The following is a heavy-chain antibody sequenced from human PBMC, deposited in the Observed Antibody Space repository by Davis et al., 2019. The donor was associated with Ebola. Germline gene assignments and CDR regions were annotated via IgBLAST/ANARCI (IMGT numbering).Heavy chain of an antibody. Sequence: DSVKGRFTISRDNAESSLYLQINSLRAEDTAVYYCARGGYGTSLVPEAYYYYGMDVWGQGTTVTVSS. D-gene: IGHD3-3*02. CDR3: ARGGYGTSLVPEAYYYYGMDV. J-gene: IGHJ6*02. V-gene: IGHV3-11*06.